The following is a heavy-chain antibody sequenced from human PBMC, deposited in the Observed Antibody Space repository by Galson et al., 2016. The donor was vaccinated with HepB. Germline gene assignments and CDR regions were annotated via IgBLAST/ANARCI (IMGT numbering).Heavy chain of an antibody. CDR3: ARESTSKGLPSPGRWFDP. V-gene: IGHV3-74*01. D-gene: IGHD5-18*01. CDR1: GFTFSRYW. CDR2: INSAGSST. Sequence: SLRLSCAASGFTFSRYWMHWVRQAPGKGLVWVSRINSAGSSTSYADSVKGRFTISRDNAKNTLYLQMNSLRAEDTAVYYCARESTSKGLPSPGRWFDPWGQGTLVTVSS. J-gene: IGHJ5*02.